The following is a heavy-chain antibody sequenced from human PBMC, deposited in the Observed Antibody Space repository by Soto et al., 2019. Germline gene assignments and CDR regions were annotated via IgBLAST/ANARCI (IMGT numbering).Heavy chain of an antibody. CDR3: VKFKHAYPGYFDY. D-gene: IGHD2-2*01. Sequence: PGGSLRLSCAASGFTFSSYAMSWVRQAPGKGLEWVSSISDSGGSTYYADSVKGRFTISRDNSKNTLYLQMNSLRAEDTAVYYCVKFKHAYPGYFDYSGTGTLVTVSS. V-gene: IGHV3-23*01. CDR1: GFTFSSYA. J-gene: IGHJ4*02. CDR2: ISDSGGST.